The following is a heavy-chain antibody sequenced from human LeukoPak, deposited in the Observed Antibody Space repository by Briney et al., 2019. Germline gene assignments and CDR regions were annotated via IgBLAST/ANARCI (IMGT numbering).Heavy chain of an antibody. CDR1: GGSISSSGYF. V-gene: IGHV4-39*01. Sequence: SETLSLTCTVSGGSISSSGYFWGWFRQPPGKTLEWLGSIHYSGSTYYNPSLKSRITVSVDTSKNQFSLRLSSVTAADTSVYYCARKRDCNAGGCYVDCWGQGTLVTVSS. CDR2: IHYSGST. CDR3: ARKRDCNAGGCYVDC. D-gene: IGHD2-15*01. J-gene: IGHJ4*02.